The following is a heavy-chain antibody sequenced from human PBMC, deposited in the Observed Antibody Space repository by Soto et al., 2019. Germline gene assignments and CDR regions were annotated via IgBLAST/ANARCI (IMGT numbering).Heavy chain of an antibody. Sequence: QVQLVQSGAEVKKPGASVKVSCKASGYTFTRYGINWVRQAPGQGLEWMGWISASSGNTNYAEKLKARVSLTTDTSTNTAYMELRSLRSDDTAAYYCARSPATADDYWGQGTLVTVSS. CDR3: ARSPATADDY. CDR1: GYTFTRYG. J-gene: IGHJ4*02. CDR2: ISASSGNT. D-gene: IGHD6-25*01. V-gene: IGHV1-18*01.